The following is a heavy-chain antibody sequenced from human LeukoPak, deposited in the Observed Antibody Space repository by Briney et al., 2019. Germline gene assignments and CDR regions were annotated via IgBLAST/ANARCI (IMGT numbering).Heavy chain of an antibody. J-gene: IGHJ4*02. CDR1: GFTFSSYA. CDR3: ARDILSQEGFDY. V-gene: IGHV3-30-3*01. CDR2: ISYDGSNK. Sequence: PGRSLRLSCAASGFTFSSYAMHWVRQAPGKGLEWVAVISYDGSNKYYADSVKGRFTISRDNSKNTLYLQMNSLRAEDTAVYYCARDILSQEGFDYWGQGTLVTVSS. D-gene: IGHD2-8*02.